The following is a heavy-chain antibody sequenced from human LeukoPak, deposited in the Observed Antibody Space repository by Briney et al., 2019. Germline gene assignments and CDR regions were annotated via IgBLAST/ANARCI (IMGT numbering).Heavy chain of an antibody. Sequence: GGSLRLSCAASGVTFTNAWMSWVRQAPGKGLEWVGRIKSKTGGDTTDYAAHVEGRFTISREDSTNTLYLQMNSLKTEHTAVFYCTPFVVTTVTNRWGQGTLVTVSS. CDR2: IKSKTGGDTT. D-gene: IGHD4-17*01. CDR3: TPFVVTTVTNR. V-gene: IGHV3-15*01. CDR1: GVTFTNAW. J-gene: IGHJ4*02.